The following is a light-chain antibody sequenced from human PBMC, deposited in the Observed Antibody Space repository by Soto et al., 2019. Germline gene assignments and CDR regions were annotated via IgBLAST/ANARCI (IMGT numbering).Light chain of an antibody. J-gene: IGKJ4*01. CDR1: QTVSSW. V-gene: IGKV1-5*01. Sequence: DIQMTQSPSTLSASVGDRVTITCRASQTVSSWLAWYQQKPGKAPKLLIYAASTLESGVSSRFSGRGSGTEFTLTISSLQPEDFATYYCLQVNVYPSTFGGGTKVDIK. CDR2: AAS. CDR3: LQVNVYPST.